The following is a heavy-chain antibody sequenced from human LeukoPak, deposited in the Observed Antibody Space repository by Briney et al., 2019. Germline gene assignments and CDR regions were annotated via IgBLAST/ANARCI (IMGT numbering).Heavy chain of an antibody. CDR2: ISYDGSNK. J-gene: IGHJ6*03. CDR1: GFTFSSYA. V-gene: IGHV3-30*04. D-gene: IGHD3-16*01. Sequence: GGSLRLSCAASGFTFSSYAMHWVRQAPGKGLEWVAVISYDGSNKYYADSVKGRFTISRDNSKNTLYLQMNSLRAEDTAVYYCARGITYYYYYMDVWGKGTTVTVSS. CDR3: ARGITYYYYYMDV.